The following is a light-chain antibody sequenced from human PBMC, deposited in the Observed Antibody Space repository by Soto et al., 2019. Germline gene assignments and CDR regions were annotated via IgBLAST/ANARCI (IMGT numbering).Light chain of an antibody. CDR1: QSVSRY. V-gene: IGKV3-11*01. CDR2: DAS. CDR3: QHRSNWPLT. J-gene: IGKJ4*01. Sequence: EIVMTQSPATLSVSPGERATLSCRASQSVSRYLVWYQQKPGQAPRLLIYDASNRATGFPARFSGSGSGTDFTLTISSLEPEDFAIYYCQHRSNWPLTFGGGTKVDIK.